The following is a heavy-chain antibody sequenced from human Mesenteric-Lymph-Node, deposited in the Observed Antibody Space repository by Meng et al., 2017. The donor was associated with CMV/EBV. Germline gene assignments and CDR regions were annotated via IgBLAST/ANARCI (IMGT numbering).Heavy chain of an antibody. D-gene: IGHD3-10*01. Sequence: GGSLRLSCAASGFTFDDYAMHWVRQAPGKGLEWVSGISWNSGSIGYADSVKGRFTISRDSAKNSLYLQMNSLRAEDTALYYCAKDKGGSGSYKDYWGQGTLVTVSS. CDR3: AKDKGGSGSYKDY. V-gene: IGHV3-9*01. CDR1: GFTFDDYA. CDR2: ISWNSGSI. J-gene: IGHJ4*02.